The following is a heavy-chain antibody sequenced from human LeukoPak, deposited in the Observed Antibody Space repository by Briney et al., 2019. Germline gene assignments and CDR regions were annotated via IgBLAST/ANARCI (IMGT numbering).Heavy chain of an antibody. V-gene: IGHV3-7*01. CDR1: GFTFSTYV. D-gene: IGHD2-15*01. CDR2: IKQDGSEK. J-gene: IGHJ4*02. Sequence: PGGSLRLSCSVSGFTFSTYVMHWVRQAPGKGLEWVANIKQDGSEKYYVDSVKGRFTISRDNAKNSLYLQMNSLRAEDTAVYYCARFCSGGSCYYAIDYWGQGTLVTVSS. CDR3: ARFCSGGSCYYAIDY.